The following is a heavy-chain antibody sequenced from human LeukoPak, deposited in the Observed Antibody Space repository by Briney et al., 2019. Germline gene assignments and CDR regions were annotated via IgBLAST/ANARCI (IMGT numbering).Heavy chain of an antibody. D-gene: IGHD5-12*01. CDR3: ARGWGYSGYDAVGSPPFDY. V-gene: IGHV3-23*01. Sequence: GGSLRLSCAASGFTFSSYAMSWVRQAPGKGLEWVSAISGSGGSTYYADSVKGRFTISRDNSKNTLYLQMNSLRAEDTAVYYCARGWGYSGYDAVGSPPFDYWGQGTLVTVSS. CDR2: ISGSGGST. CDR1: GFTFSSYA. J-gene: IGHJ4*02.